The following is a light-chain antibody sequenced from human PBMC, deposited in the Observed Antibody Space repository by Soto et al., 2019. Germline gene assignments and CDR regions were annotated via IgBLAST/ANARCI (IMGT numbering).Light chain of an antibody. CDR3: QQYSSWPPLA. V-gene: IGKV3-15*01. Sequence: EVVMTQSPATLSVSPGDTATLACRASRTVSVNVAWYQQKPGQAPRLLIFGASTRATGIPARFSGGGSGTEFTLPVSSLQSEDFAVYYCQQYSSWPPLAFGGGTKVEI. J-gene: IGKJ4*01. CDR2: GAS. CDR1: RTVSVN.